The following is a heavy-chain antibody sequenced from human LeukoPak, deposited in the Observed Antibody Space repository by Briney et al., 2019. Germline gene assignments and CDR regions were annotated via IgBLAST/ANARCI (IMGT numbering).Heavy chain of an antibody. Sequence: SETLSLTCTVSGGSIGSGDYYWSWIRQPPGKGLEWIGYIYYSGSTYYNPSLKSRVTISVDTSKNQFSLKLSSVTAADTAVYYCARETGGGAFDIWGQGTMVTVSS. CDR2: IYYSGST. V-gene: IGHV4-30-4*08. CDR3: ARETGGGAFDI. J-gene: IGHJ3*02. D-gene: IGHD3-10*01. CDR1: GGSIGSGDYY.